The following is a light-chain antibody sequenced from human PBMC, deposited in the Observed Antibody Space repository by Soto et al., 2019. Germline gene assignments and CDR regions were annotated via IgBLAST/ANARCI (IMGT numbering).Light chain of an antibody. J-gene: IGLJ1*01. V-gene: IGLV2-14*01. CDR1: GSDVGGYDY. Sequence: QSALTQPASVSGSPGQSITISCTGTGSDVGGYDYVSWYQHHPGKAPKLMIYEVSSRPSGVSNRFSGSKSGNAASLTISGLQTEDEADYYCSSYTSSGTFVFGTGTKVTVL. CDR2: EVS. CDR3: SSYTSSGTFV.